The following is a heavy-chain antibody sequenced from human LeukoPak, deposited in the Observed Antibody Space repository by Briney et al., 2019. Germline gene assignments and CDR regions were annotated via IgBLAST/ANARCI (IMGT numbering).Heavy chain of an antibody. CDR1: GGSISSSSYY. D-gene: IGHD3-22*01. CDR3: ARWGIGVYYYDSSGYYTILDAFDI. J-gene: IGHJ3*02. Sequence: ASETLSLTCTVSGGSISSSSYYWGWIRQPPGKGLEWIGSIYYSGSTYYNPSLKSRVTISVDTSKNQFSLKLSSVTAADTAVYYCARWGIGVYYYDSSGYYTILDAFDIWGQGTMVTVSS. V-gene: IGHV4-39*01. CDR2: IYYSGST.